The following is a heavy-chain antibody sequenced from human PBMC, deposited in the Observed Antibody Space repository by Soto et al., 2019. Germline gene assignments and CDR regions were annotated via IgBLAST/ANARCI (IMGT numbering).Heavy chain of an antibody. V-gene: IGHV4-30-2*01. D-gene: IGHD4-17*01. Sequence: QLQLQESGSGLVKPSQTLSLTCAVSGGSISSGGYSWSWIRQPPGKGLEWIGDIYQSGSTYYNPSLKSRVTISIARSKNHCSLTLSSVPAADTAVYYCASRTVTNGGGWFDPWGQGTRVTVSP. CDR2: IYQSGST. CDR1: GGSISSGGYS. J-gene: IGHJ5*02. CDR3: ASRTVTNGGGWFDP.